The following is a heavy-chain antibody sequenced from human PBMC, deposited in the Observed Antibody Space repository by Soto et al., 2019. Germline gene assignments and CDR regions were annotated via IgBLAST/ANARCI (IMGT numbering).Heavy chain of an antibody. CDR3: ARVTDSSASPAHWAFDI. CDR2: IYYSGST. D-gene: IGHD3-22*01. V-gene: IGHV4-59*02. CDR1: GGPVSSHY. Sequence: QVQLQESGPGLVKPSETLSLTCTVSGGPVSSHYWSWIRQPPGKGLEWIGFIYYSGSTNYNPSLKSRVTISVDTSKNQFSLKLSSVTAADTAVYYCARVTDSSASPAHWAFDIWGQGTMVSVSS. J-gene: IGHJ3*02.